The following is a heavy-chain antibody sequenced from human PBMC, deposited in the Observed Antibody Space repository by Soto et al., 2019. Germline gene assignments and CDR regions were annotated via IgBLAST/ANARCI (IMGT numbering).Heavy chain of an antibody. CDR2: IYYSGST. Sequence: SETLSLTCTVSGGSISSGGYYWSWIRQHPGKGLEWIGYIYYSGSTYYNPSLKSRVTISVDTSKNQFSLKLSSVTAADTAVYYCARRAPIAARPGPYYYYGMDVWGQGTTVTVSS. CDR1: GGSISSGGYY. V-gene: IGHV4-31*03. CDR3: ARRAPIAARPGPYYYYGMDV. D-gene: IGHD6-6*01. J-gene: IGHJ6*02.